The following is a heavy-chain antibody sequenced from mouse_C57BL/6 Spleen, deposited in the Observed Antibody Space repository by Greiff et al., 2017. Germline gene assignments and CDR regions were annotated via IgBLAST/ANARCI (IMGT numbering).Heavy chain of an antibody. CDR3: AREEYYSNSYAKDY. CDR2: IYPGSGNT. J-gene: IGHJ4*01. V-gene: IGHV1-76*01. D-gene: IGHD2-5*01. Sequence: VQLKESGAELVRPGASVKLSCKASGYTFTDYYINWVKQRPGQGLEWIARIYPGSGNTYYNEKFKGKATLTAEKSSSTAYMQLSSLTSEDSAVYFCAREEYYSNSYAKDYWGQGTSVTVSS. CDR1: GYTFTDYY.